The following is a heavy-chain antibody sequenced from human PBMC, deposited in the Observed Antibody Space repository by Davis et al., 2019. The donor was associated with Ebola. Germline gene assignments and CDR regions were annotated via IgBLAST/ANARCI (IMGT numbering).Heavy chain of an antibody. CDR1: GFTFSSYW. Sequence: GESLKISCAASGFTFSSYWMSWVRQAPGKGLEWVANIKQDGSEKYYVDSVKGRFTISRDNSKNTLYLQMNSLRAEDTAVYYCARESFPYYFDYWGQGTLVTVSS. CDR3: ARESFPYYFDY. D-gene: IGHD3-10*01. V-gene: IGHV3-7*01. J-gene: IGHJ4*02. CDR2: IKQDGSEK.